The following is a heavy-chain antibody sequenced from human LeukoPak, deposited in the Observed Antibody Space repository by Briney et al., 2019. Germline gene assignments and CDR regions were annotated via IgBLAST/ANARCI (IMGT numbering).Heavy chain of an antibody. Sequence: SVKVSCKASGGTVSSYAISWVRQAPGQGLEWMGGIIPIFGTANYAQKFQGRVTITADESTSTAYMELSSLRSEDTAVYYCARVSGYSPKSFHFDYWGQGTLVTVSS. CDR2: IIPIFGTA. CDR3: ARVSGYSPKSFHFDY. D-gene: IGHD3-22*01. J-gene: IGHJ4*02. CDR1: GGTVSSYA. V-gene: IGHV1-69*13.